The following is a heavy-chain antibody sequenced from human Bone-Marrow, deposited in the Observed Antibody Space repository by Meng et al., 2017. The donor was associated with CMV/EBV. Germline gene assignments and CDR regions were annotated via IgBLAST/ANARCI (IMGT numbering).Heavy chain of an antibody. CDR3: ARGAYYDSSGYYYPPRPTNFDY. CDR1: GYY. Sequence: GYYWSWIRQPPGKGLEWIGEINHSGSTNYNPSLKSRVTISVDTSKNQFSLKLSSVTAADTAVYYCARGAYYDSSGYYYPPRPTNFDYWGQGTLVTVSS. V-gene: IGHV4-34*01. J-gene: IGHJ4*02. CDR2: INHSGST. D-gene: IGHD3-22*01.